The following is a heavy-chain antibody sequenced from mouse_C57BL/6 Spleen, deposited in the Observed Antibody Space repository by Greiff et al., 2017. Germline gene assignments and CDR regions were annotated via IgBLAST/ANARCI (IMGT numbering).Heavy chain of an antibody. CDR2: IYPRDGST. V-gene: IGHV1-78*01. CDR1: GYTFTDHT. Sequence: VQLQQSDAELVKPGASVKISCKVSGYTFTDHTIHWMKQRPEQGLEWIGYIYPRDGSTKYNEKFKGKATLTADKSSTTAYMQLNSLTSEDSAVYFCARTYGNDDGWFAYWGQGTLVTVSA. D-gene: IGHD2-2*01. J-gene: IGHJ3*01. CDR3: ARTYGNDDGWFAY.